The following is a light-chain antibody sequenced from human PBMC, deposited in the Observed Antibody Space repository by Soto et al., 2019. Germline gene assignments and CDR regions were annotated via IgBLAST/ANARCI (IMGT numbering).Light chain of an antibody. J-gene: IGKJ1*01. CDR2: RAS. Sequence: EIVMTQSPATLSVSPGERATLSCTASHYVYSNVAWFQQRPGQAPRLLIYRASTRATATPARFSGSGSGTAFTVTITSMLSDDFALYYCQQYHTLWAFGQATKVDIE. CDR1: HYVYSN. CDR3: QQYHTLWA. V-gene: IGKV3-15*01.